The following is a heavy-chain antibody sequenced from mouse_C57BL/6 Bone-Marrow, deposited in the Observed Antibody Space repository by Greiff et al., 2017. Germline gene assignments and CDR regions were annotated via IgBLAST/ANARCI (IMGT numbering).Heavy chain of an antibody. CDR1: GYTFTSYW. V-gene: IGHV1-69*01. CDR3: ARCSYVDY. CDR2: IDPSDSYT. Sequence: QVQLQQPGAELVMPGASVKLSCKASGYTFTSYWMHWVKQRPGQGLEWIGEIDPSDSYTNYNQKFKGKSTLTVDKSSSTAYMQLSSLTSEYSAVYYCARCSYVDYWGQGTTLTVSS. J-gene: IGHJ2*01.